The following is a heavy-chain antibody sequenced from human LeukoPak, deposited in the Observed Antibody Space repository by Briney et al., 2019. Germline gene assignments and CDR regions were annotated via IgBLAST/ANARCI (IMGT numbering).Heavy chain of an antibody. V-gene: IGHV3-23*01. CDR1: GFTFSSYG. CDR2: ISGSGGST. D-gene: IGHD6-13*01. J-gene: IGHJ4*02. Sequence: PGGILRLSCAASGFTFSSYGMSWVRQAPGKGLEWVSAISGSGGSTYYADSVEGRFTISRDNSKNTLYLQMNSLRAEDTAVYYCARGGPAAGRFDYWGQGTLVTVSS. CDR3: ARGGPAAGRFDY.